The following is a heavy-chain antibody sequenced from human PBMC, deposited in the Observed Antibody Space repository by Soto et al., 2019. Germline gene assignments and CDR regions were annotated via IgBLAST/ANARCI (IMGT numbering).Heavy chain of an antibody. CDR2: IIPTFGTA. J-gene: IGHJ1*01. CDR1: GGTFSSYA. D-gene: IGHD3-10*01. V-gene: IGHV1-69*13. Sequence: SVKVSCKASGGTFSSYAISWVRQAPGQGLEWMGGIIPTFGTANYAQKFQGRVTITADESTSTAYMELSSLRSEDTAVYYCARGQKEYGPQPSQHWGQGTLVTVS. CDR3: ARGQKEYGPQPSQH.